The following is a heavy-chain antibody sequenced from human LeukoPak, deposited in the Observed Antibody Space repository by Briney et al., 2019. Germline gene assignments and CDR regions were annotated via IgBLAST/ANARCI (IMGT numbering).Heavy chain of an antibody. V-gene: IGHV3-23*01. CDR1: GFTFSSYG. J-gene: IGHJ4*02. CDR2: ISGSGGST. CDR3: ARDLSGVAGYTYGRGIDY. D-gene: IGHD5-18*01. Sequence: GGSLRLSCAASGFTFSSYGMSWIRQAPGKGLEWVSAISGSGGSTYYADSVKGRFTISRDNAKTSLYLQMNSLRAEDTAVYYCARDLSGVAGYTYGRGIDYWGQGTLVTVSS.